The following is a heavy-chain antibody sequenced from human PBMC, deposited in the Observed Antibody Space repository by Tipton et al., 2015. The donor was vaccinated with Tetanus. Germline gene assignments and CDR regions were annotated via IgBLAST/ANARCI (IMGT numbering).Heavy chain of an antibody. Sequence: QLVQSGAEVKKPGSSVKVSCKASGGTFTNYALSWVRQAPGQGLEWVGGITPIFGTTNSAPKFQGRVTITADESTNTAYMELSSLISEDTAVYYCARDELVRGVIRSKLDYWGQGTLVTVSS. CDR3: ARDELVRGVIRSKLDY. CDR2: ITPIFGTT. D-gene: IGHD3-10*01. J-gene: IGHJ4*02. CDR1: GGTFTNYA. V-gene: IGHV1-69*01.